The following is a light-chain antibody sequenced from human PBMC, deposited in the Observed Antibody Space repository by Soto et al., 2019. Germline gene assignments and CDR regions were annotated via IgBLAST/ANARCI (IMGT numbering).Light chain of an antibody. CDR1: SSDVGGYNY. CDR2: DVT. V-gene: IGLV2-11*01. CDR3: CSYAGSYAWV. J-gene: IGLJ3*02. Sequence: QSALTQPRSVSGSPGQSVTISCTGTSSDVGGYNYVSWYQQHPGKAPKLMIYDVTTRPSGVPDHFSGSKSGNTASLTISGLQAEDEADYYCCSYAGSYAWVFGGGTKLNVL.